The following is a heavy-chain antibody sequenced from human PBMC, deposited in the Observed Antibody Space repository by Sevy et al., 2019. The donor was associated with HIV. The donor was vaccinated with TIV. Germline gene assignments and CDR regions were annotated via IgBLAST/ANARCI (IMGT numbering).Heavy chain of an antibody. Sequence: GGSLRLSCAAAGFSFRSHGMHWVRQAPGKGLEWVAGISSDGSSQDYGDSVKGRFTISRDNSKDTVYLQMNSLRPEDTAVYYCARPYGSGSWEAFDVWGQGTMVTVSS. CDR3: ARPYGSGSWEAFDV. CDR2: ISSDGSSQ. J-gene: IGHJ3*01. CDR1: GFSFRSHG. D-gene: IGHD3-10*01. V-gene: IGHV3-30*03.